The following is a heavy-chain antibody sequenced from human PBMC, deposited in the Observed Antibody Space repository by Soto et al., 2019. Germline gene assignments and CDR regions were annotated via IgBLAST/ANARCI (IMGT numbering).Heavy chain of an antibody. CDR3: AKLGWRGEPQVVGLPRTDY. CDR1: GFTFRSYA. D-gene: IGHD6-13*01. CDR2: ISRGGDDI. J-gene: IGHJ4*02. Sequence: EVQLLESGGGLVQPGGSLRLSCAASGFTFRSYAMNWVRQAPGKGLEWVSAISRGGDDIYYADFVRGRFTVSRDNSNNTLYLQMNSLGADDTAVYYCAKLGWRGEPQVVGLPRTDYWGQGTLVTVSS. V-gene: IGHV3-23*01.